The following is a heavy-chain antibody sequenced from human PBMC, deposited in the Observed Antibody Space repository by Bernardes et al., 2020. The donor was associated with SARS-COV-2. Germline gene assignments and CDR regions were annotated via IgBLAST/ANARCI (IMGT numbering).Heavy chain of an antibody. Sequence: SETLSLTCTVSGGSISSGGYYWSWIRQHPGKGLEWIGYIYYSGSTYYNPSLKSRVTISVDTSKNQFSLKLSSVTAADTAVYYCARGRPLWFGELSAQYYFDYWGQGTLVTVSS. CDR3: ARGRPLWFGELSAQYYFDY. CDR2: IYYSGST. V-gene: IGHV4-31*03. J-gene: IGHJ4*02. D-gene: IGHD3-10*01. CDR1: GGSISSGGYY.